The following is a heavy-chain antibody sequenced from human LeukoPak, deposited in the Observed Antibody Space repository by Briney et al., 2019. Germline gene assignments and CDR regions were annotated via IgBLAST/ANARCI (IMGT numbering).Heavy chain of an antibody. D-gene: IGHD3-10*01. CDR3: ARDDTISGSFDY. CDR2: ISSSSSYI. Sequence: GGSLGLSCAASGFTFSSYSMNWVRQAPGKGLEWVSSISSSSSYIYYADSVKGRFTISRDNAKNSLYLQMNSLRAEDTAVYYCARDDTISGSFDYWGQGTLVTVSS. V-gene: IGHV3-21*04. J-gene: IGHJ4*02. CDR1: GFTFSSYS.